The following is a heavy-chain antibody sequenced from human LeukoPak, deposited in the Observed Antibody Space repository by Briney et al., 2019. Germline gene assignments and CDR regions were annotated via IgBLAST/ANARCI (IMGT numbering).Heavy chain of an antibody. Sequence: SETLSLTCSVSGGSISSYYWSWIRQPPGKGLEGIGYIYYSGSTNYNPSLKSRVTISVDTSKNQFSLKLSSVTAADTAVYYCARELLTHDAFDIWGQGTMVTVSS. J-gene: IGHJ3*02. CDR2: IYYSGST. CDR3: ARELLTHDAFDI. V-gene: IGHV4-59*12. D-gene: IGHD2-15*01. CDR1: GGSISSYY.